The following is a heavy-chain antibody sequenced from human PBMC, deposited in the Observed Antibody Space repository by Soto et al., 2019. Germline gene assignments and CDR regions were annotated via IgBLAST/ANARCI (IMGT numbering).Heavy chain of an antibody. Sequence: EVQMLESGGGLVHPGGSLRLSCAASGFTFSNYAMNWVRQAPGKGLEWVSSISGSGRNTYYADSVKGRLTISRDSSKNTLYLQMNSLRVEETGVYYCAKGLNGSGSFTSYYHYGMDVWGQRTTVTVSS. J-gene: IGHJ6*02. V-gene: IGHV3-23*01. CDR1: GFTFSNYA. D-gene: IGHD3-10*01. CDR3: AKGLNGSGSFTSYYHYGMDV. CDR2: ISGSGRNT.